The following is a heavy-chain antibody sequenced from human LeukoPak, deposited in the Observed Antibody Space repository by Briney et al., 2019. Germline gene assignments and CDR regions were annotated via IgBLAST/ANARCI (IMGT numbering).Heavy chain of an antibody. Sequence: GGSLRLSCAASGFTFSSYSMNCVRQAPGKGLELVSSISSSSSYIYYADSVKGRFTISRDNSKNTLYLQMNSMRAEDTAVYYCAKGNLWFGELTIGFDYWGQGTLVTVSS. CDR2: ISSSSSYI. V-gene: IGHV3-21*04. CDR3: AKGNLWFGELTIGFDY. CDR1: GFTFSSYS. D-gene: IGHD3-10*01. J-gene: IGHJ4*02.